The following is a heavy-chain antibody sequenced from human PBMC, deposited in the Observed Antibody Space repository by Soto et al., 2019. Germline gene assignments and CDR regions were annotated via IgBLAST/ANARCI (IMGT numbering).Heavy chain of an antibody. CDR2: FSGSGGRT. CDR1: GFTFSSYA. J-gene: IGHJ4*02. V-gene: IGHV3-23*01. D-gene: IGHD2-15*01. Sequence: HPGGSLRLSCAASGFTFSSYAMSWVRQTPGKGLEWVSTFSGSGGRTFYAESVKGRFTISRDNSKNTLYLEMNTLRAEDTAIYFCARGVGDSLYSAADYWGQGTPVTVSS. CDR3: ARGVGDSLYSAADY.